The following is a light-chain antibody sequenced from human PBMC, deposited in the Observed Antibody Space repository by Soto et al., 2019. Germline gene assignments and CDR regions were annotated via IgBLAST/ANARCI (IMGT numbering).Light chain of an antibody. CDR2: AAS. Sequence: AIQMTQSPSSLSASVGDRVTITCRASQGIRDELGWYQQKAGKAPNLLIAAASRLQRGVPSRFSGRGSGTDFTLTISSLRPEDFATYYCLQDYDYPRTFGQGTKVDIK. CDR1: QGIRDE. V-gene: IGKV1-6*01. J-gene: IGKJ1*01. CDR3: LQDYDYPRT.